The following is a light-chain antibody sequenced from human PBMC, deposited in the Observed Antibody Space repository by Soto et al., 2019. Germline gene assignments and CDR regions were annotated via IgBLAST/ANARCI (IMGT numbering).Light chain of an antibody. CDR2: RND. CDR3: AKWDDSLRVYV. V-gene: IGLV1-47*01. Sequence: QSVLPQPPSASGTPGQRVTISCSTSNSRSGSNYVYWYQQLPGAAPKLPIYRNDQRPSGVPDRFSGSKSGTSASLAISGLRSEDEGDYFCAKWDDSLRVYVFGSGTKLTVL. J-gene: IGLJ1*01. CDR1: NSRSGSNY.